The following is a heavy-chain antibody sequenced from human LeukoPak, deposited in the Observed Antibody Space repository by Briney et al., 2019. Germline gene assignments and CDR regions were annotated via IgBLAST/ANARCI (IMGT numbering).Heavy chain of an antibody. CDR2: ISAYNGNT. CDR1: GYTFTSYG. Sequence: ASVKVSCKASGYTFTSYGISWVRQAPGQGLEWMGWISAYNGNTNYAQKLQGRVTMTTDTSTSTAYMELRSLRSDDTAVYYCARGSQRGYYYDSRDPPGPWGQGTLVTVSS. J-gene: IGHJ5*02. D-gene: IGHD3-22*01. CDR3: ARGSQRGYYYDSRDPPGP. V-gene: IGHV1-18*01.